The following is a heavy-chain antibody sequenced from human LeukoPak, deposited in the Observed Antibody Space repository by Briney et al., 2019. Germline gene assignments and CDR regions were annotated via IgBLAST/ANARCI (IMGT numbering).Heavy chain of an antibody. D-gene: IGHD2-2*01. CDR1: GGSISSYY. J-gene: IGHJ5*02. CDR2: IYYSGST. CDR3: ARTVVVPAATFDP. Sequence: SETLSLTCTVSGGSISSYYWSWIRQPPGKGLEWIGYIYYSGSTNYNPSLKSRVTISVDTSENQFSLKLSSVTAADTAVYYCARTVVVPAATFDPWGQGTLVTVSS. V-gene: IGHV4-59*01.